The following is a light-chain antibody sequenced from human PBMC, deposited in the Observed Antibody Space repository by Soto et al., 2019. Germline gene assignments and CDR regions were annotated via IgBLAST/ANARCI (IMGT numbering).Light chain of an antibody. CDR2: AAS. J-gene: IGKJ1*01. CDR1: QSVSSSY. V-gene: IGKV3-20*01. CDR3: QQYGNSPLT. Sequence: EIVLTQFPGTLSLSPGXRATISCRASQSVSSSYLAWYQQKPGQAPRLVISAASSRATGIPDRFSGSGSGTDFTLTIRRLEPEDFAVYYCQQYGNSPLTFGQGTKVDIK.